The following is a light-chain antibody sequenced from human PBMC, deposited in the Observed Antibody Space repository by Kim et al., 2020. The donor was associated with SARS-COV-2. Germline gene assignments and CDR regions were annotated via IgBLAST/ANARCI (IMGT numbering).Light chain of an antibody. CDR2: WAS. CDR1: QSVLSSSNNKNF. J-gene: IGKJ4*01. Sequence: DIVMTQSPDSLAVSLGEGATINCKSSQSVLSSSNNKNFLAWYQQKPGQPPKLFISWASTRESGVPDRFSGSGSGTDFTLTISSLQAEDVAVYYCQQYYSTPLTFGGGTKVEI. V-gene: IGKV4-1*01. CDR3: QQYYSTPLT.